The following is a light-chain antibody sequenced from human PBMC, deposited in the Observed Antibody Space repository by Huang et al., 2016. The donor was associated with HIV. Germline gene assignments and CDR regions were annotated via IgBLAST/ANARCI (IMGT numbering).Light chain of an antibody. CDR1: QIISTY. CDR3: QQTYSTLT. Sequence: DIQMTQSPSSLSASVGDRVTITCRASQIISTYLNWYQQKPGKAPKLLIYASSTLQSGFPSRFSGSGSGTDFTLTISSLQPEDVATYYCQQTYSTLTFGPGTKVDIK. V-gene: IGKV1-39*01. CDR2: ASS. J-gene: IGKJ3*01.